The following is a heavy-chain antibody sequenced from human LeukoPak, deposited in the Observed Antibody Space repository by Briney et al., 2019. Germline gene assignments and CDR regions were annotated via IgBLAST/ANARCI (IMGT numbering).Heavy chain of an antibody. V-gene: IGHV3-7*01. CDR1: GFTLSNAW. CDR2: IKQDGSEK. D-gene: IGHD3-22*01. CDR3: ARDRPRPYYYDSSGVLYYLDN. Sequence: GGSLRLSCAASGFTLSNAWMSWVRQAPGKGLEWVANIKQDGSEKYYVDSVKGRFTISRDNAKNSLYLQMSSLRAEDTAVYYCARDRPRPYYYDSSGVLYYLDNWGQGTLVTVSS. J-gene: IGHJ4*02.